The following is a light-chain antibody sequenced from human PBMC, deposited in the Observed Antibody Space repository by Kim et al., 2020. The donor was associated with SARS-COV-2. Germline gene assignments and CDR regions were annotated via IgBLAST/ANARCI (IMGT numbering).Light chain of an antibody. CDR2: GKN. V-gene: IGLV3-19*01. Sequence: AVGQTVRITCQGDSLRIDYATWYQQKPGQAPILVIYGKNNRPSGIPDRFSGSSSGNTASLTITGTQAGDEADYYCNSRDSNDNVVFGGGTKLTVL. J-gene: IGLJ2*01. CDR3: NSRDSNDNVV. CDR1: SLRIDY.